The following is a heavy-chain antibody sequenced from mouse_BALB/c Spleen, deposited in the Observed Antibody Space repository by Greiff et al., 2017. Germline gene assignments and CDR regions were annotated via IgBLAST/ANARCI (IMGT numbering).Heavy chain of an antibody. Sequence: QVTLKVSGPGILQPSQTLSLTCSFSGFSLSTSGMGVSWIRQPSGKGLEWLAHIYWDDDKRYNPSLKSRLTISKDTSRNQVFLKITSVDTADTATYYCARSPDGYYAGGAMDYWGQGTSVTVSS. CDR2: IYWDDDK. CDR3: ARSPDGYYAGGAMDY. D-gene: IGHD2-3*01. CDR1: GFSLSTSGMG. J-gene: IGHJ4*01. V-gene: IGHV8-12*01.